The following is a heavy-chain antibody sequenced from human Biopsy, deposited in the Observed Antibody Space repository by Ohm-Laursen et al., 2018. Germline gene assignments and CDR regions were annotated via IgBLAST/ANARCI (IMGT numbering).Heavy chain of an antibody. Sequence: SLRLSCSATGFTFTDYTMTWVRQAPGRGLEWVSSISSTSDYIYYADSVKGRFTIPRDSAKKSLYLQMNSVRADDTAVYYCARDSDFWSGYYDYQQSGMDVWGQGTTVTVSS. J-gene: IGHJ6*02. CDR3: ARDSDFWSGYYDYQQSGMDV. CDR2: ISSTSDYI. CDR1: GFTFTDYT. D-gene: IGHD3-3*01. V-gene: IGHV3-21*01.